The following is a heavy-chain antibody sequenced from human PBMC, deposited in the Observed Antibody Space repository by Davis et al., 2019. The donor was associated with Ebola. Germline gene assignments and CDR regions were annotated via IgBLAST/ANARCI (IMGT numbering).Heavy chain of an antibody. Sequence: GGSLRLSCAASGFSFSSYWLSWVRQAPGKGLEWVANINQDGSDQHYVGSVKGRFTVSRDNAKNSLYLQLNSLRAEDTAMYYCSRLRRAEAENYWGQGTLVTVSS. CDR2: INQDGSDQ. CDR1: GFSFSSYW. J-gene: IGHJ4*02. V-gene: IGHV3-7*03. CDR3: SRLRRAEAENY. D-gene: IGHD1-14*01.